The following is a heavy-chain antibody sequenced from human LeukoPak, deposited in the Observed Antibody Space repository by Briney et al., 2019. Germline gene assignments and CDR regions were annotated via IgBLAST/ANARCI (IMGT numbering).Heavy chain of an antibody. D-gene: IGHD7-27*01. Sequence: GGSLRLSCAASDFTFSSYTMHWVRQAPGKGLEWVSVIYSGGSTYYADSVKGRFTISRHNSKNTLYLQMNSLRAEDTAVYYCASGILGPFDYWGQGTLVTVSS. J-gene: IGHJ4*02. V-gene: IGHV3-53*04. CDR2: IYSGGST. CDR1: DFTFSSYT. CDR3: ASGILGPFDY.